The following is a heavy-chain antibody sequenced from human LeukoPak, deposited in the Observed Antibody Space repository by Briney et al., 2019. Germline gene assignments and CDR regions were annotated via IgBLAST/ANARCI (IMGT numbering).Heavy chain of an antibody. V-gene: IGHV4-39*07. Sequence: PSETLSLTCTVSGGSISSSSYYWGWIRQPPGKGLEWIGSIYYSGSTYYNPSLKSRVTISVDTSKNQFSLKLSSVTAADTAVYYCASLVDLTIAVAGTGDYWGQGTLVTVSS. D-gene: IGHD6-19*01. CDR3: ASLVDLTIAVAGTGDY. CDR1: GGSISSSSYY. CDR2: IYYSGST. J-gene: IGHJ4*02.